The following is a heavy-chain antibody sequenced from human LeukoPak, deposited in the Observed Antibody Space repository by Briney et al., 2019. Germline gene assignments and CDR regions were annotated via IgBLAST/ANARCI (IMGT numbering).Heavy chain of an antibody. Sequence: GGSLRLSCAASGFSFSSYSMHWVRQAPGKGLEWLSYISSSSSTIYFADSMKGRFTISRDNAQNSLYLQMNSLRGEDTAVYYCARIGHDLYQTFDLWGNGNLITVSS. CDR3: ARIGHDLYQTFDL. CDR2: ISSSSSTI. J-gene: IGHJ5*02. D-gene: IGHD2-2*01. CDR1: GFSFSSYS. V-gene: IGHV3-48*01.